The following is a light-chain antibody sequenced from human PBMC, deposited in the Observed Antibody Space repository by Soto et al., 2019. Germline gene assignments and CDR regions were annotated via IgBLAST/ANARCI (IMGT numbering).Light chain of an antibody. CDR2: AAY. Sequence: DLQMTQSPSSLSASVGDRVTITCRASQGINSRLVWYQQRPGKAPESLIYAAYSLQSGVPSRFSGSGSGTDFTLTISSLQPEDFATYYCLQYNSYPLTFGGGTKVEIK. J-gene: IGKJ4*01. CDR3: LQYNSYPLT. V-gene: IGKV1D-16*01. CDR1: QGINSR.